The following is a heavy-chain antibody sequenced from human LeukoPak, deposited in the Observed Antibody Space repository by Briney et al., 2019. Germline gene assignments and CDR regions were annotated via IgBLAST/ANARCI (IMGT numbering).Heavy chain of an antibody. CDR2: ISGSGGST. CDR3: AKSEVVTAMVDAFDI. D-gene: IGHD2-21*02. V-gene: IGHV3-23*01. Sequence: GGSLTLSCAASGFTFSSYSMNWVRQAPGKGLEWVSAISGSGGSTYYADSVKGRFTISRDNSKNTLYLQMNSPRAEDTAVYYCAKSEVVTAMVDAFDIWGQGTMVTVSS. CDR1: GFTFSSYS. J-gene: IGHJ3*02.